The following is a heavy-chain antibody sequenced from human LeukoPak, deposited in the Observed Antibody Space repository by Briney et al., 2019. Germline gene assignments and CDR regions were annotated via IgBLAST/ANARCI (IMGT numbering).Heavy chain of an antibody. CDR3: ARTSANWFDA. D-gene: IGHD6-25*01. V-gene: IGHV5-51*01. CDR2: IYPGDSHT. J-gene: IGHJ5*02. Sequence: GESLKISCKGAGYSFSTNWIGWVRQMPGKGLEWMGIIYPGDSHTRYNPSFQGQVTMSADKSTNTAYLQWSSLKASDTAIYYCARTSANWFDAWGQGTLVTVPS. CDR1: GYSFSTNW.